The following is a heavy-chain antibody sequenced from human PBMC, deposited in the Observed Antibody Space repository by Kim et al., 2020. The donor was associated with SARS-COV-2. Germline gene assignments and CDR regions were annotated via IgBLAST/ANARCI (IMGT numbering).Heavy chain of an antibody. Sequence: SETLSLTCTVSGGSISSGGYYWSWIRQHPGKGLEWIGYIYYSGSTYYNPSLKSRVTISVDTSKNQFSLKLSSVTAADTAVYYCARITGGGLDYWAQGTLVTVSS. CDR1: GGSISSGGYY. V-gene: IGHV4-31*03. CDR3: ARITGGGLDY. J-gene: IGHJ4*02. CDR2: IYYSGST. D-gene: IGHD1-20*01.